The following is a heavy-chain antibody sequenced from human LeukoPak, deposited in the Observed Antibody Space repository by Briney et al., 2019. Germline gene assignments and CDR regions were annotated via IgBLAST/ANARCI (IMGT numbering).Heavy chain of an antibody. CDR3: ASGPYYDILTGDDASNWFDP. CDR2: IIPIFGTA. J-gene: IGHJ5*02. D-gene: IGHD3-9*01. Sequence: SGTVSFTSAGGTFSIYAISWVRQAPGQGLEWMGGIIPIFGTASYAQKFQVRVTITTDESTSTAYMELSSLRSEDTAVYYCASGPYYDILTGDDASNWFDPRGQGTLVTVCS. CDR1: GGTFSIYA. V-gene: IGHV1-69*05.